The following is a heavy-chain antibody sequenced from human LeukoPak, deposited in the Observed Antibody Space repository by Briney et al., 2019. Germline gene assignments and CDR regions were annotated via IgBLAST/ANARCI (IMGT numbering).Heavy chain of an antibody. CDR3: ARGTIFGVVIQIDY. J-gene: IGHJ4*02. V-gene: IGHV4-61*02. Sequence: SSETLSLTCTVSGGSTSSGSYYWSWIRQPAGKGLEWIGRIYTSGSTNYNPSLKSRVTISVDTSKNQFSLKLSSVTAADTAVYYCARGTIFGVVIQIDYWGQGTLVTVSS. CDR2: IYTSGST. D-gene: IGHD3-3*01. CDR1: GGSTSSGSYY.